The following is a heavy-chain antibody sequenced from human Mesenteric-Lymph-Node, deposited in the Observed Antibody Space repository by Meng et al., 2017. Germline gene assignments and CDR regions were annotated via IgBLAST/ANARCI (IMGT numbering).Heavy chain of an antibody. J-gene: IGHJ4*02. CDR3: ASFQDTTEDY. D-gene: IGHD1-14*01. CDR1: GFPYSNYW. V-gene: IGHV3-74*01. CDR2: INPDATAT. Sequence: QLVVSGGVLDHPEGALRLSCVATGFPYSNYWMHWVRQATGKGLEWLSLINPDATATNYAGSVKGRFTICRDTAKNTLYPHMNSLRAEDTAVYFCASFQDTTEDYWGQGTLVTVSS.